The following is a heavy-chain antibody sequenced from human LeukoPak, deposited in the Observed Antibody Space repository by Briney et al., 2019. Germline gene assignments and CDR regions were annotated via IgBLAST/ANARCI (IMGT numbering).Heavy chain of an antibody. CDR3: AIRTPVDIVATLGERVKKGLDY. Sequence: ASVKVSFKASGYTFTSYDINWLRQAPGQGLERMGGMNPNSGNTGYAQKFQGRVTMTRNTSMSTAYMELSSLRSEDTAVYYCAIRTPVDIVATLGERVKKGLDYWGQGTLVTVSS. CDR2: MNPNSGNT. CDR1: GYTFTSYD. J-gene: IGHJ4*02. V-gene: IGHV1-8*01. D-gene: IGHD5-12*01.